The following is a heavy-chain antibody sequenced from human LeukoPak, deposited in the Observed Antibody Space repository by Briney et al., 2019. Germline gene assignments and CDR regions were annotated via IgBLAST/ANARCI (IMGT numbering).Heavy chain of an antibody. CDR2: ISGSSSTI. CDR3: ARYSQSGDAFNS. CDR1: GFTFSSYS. D-gene: IGHD2-21*01. V-gene: IGHV3-48*02. J-gene: IGHJ3*02. Sequence: TGGSLRLSCAASGFTFSSYSMNWVRQAPGKGLEWVSYISGSSSTIYYADSVQGRFTISNDNAKNSLYLQMNSLRDEDTAVYYCARYSQSGDAFNSWGQGTMVTVSS.